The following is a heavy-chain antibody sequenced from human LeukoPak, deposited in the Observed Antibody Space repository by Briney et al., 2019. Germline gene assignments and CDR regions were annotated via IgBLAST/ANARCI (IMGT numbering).Heavy chain of an antibody. CDR3: ARAREWEPTLYYFDY. CDR2: IIPIFGTA. V-gene: IGHV1-69*13. J-gene: IGHJ4*02. D-gene: IGHD1-26*01. Sequence: SVKVSCKASGGTFSSYAISWVRQAPGQGLEWMGGIIPIFGTANYAQKFQGRVTITADESTSTAYMELSSLRSEDTAVYYCARAREWEPTLYYFDYWGQGTLVTVPP. CDR1: GGTFSSYA.